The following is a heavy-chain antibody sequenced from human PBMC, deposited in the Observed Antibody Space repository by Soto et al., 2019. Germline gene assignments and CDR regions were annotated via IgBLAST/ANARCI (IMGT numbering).Heavy chain of an antibody. CDR3: ARRFIAAAADPNWFYT. V-gene: IGHV4-59*01. J-gene: IGHJ5*02. Sequence: SATLSHTCTVSGCSIRSYYWSWIRQPPGKGLEWIGYIYYSGSTNYNPSLKSRVTISVDTSKNQFSLKLSSVTAADTAVYYCARRFIAAAADPNWFYTCGQGTLVTVSS. CDR2: IYYSGST. CDR1: GCSIRSYY. D-gene: IGHD6-13*01.